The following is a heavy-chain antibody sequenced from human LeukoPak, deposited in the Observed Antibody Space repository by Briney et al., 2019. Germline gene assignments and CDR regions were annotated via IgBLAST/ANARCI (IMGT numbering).Heavy chain of an antibody. CDR2: ISSSSSYI. V-gene: IGHV3-21*01. Sequence: GGSLRLSCAASGFTFSSYSMNWVRQAPGKGLEWVSSISSSSSYIYYADSVKGRFTISRDNAKNSLYMQMDSLRAEDTAVYYCAREKGGATSDYWGQGTLVTVSS. J-gene: IGHJ4*02. CDR3: AREKGGATSDY. D-gene: IGHD1-26*01. CDR1: GFTFSSYS.